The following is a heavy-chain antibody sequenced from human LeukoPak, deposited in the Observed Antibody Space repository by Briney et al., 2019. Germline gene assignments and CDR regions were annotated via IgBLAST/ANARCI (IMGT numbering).Heavy chain of an antibody. D-gene: IGHD6-6*01. CDR3: ARDSYSSSSRDAFDI. J-gene: IGHJ3*02. CDR1: GFTFSSYA. V-gene: IGHV3-30-3*01. Sequence: GGSLRLSCAASGFTFSSYAMHWVRQAPGKGLEWVAVISYDGSNKYYADSVKGRFTISRDNSKNTPYLQMNSLRAEDTAVYYCARDSYSSSSRDAFDIWGQGTMVTVSS. CDR2: ISYDGSNK.